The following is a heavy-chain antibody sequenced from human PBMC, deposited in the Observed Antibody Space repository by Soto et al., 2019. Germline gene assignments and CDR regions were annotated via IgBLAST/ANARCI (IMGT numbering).Heavy chain of an antibody. J-gene: IGHJ4*02. CDR1: GGSISSGGYS. Sequence: QLQLQESGSGLVKPSQTLSLTCAVSGGSISSGGYSWSWIRQPPGKGLEWIGYIYHSGSTYYNPSLKRRGTRAVDSSKSQFALNLSSVTAADTAVYYCASGPPFGYWGQGTLVTVSS. V-gene: IGHV4-30-2*01. CDR2: IYHSGST. D-gene: IGHD3-10*01. CDR3: ASGPPFGY.